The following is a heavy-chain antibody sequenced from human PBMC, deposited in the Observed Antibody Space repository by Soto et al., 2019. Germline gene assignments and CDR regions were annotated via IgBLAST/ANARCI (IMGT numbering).Heavy chain of an antibody. CDR3: ARDSPIYYYYGMDV. V-gene: IGHV4-59*01. CDR2: IYNSGST. J-gene: IGHJ6*02. D-gene: IGHD3-3*01. CDR1: GGSISSYY. Sequence: KSSETLSLTCTVSGGSISSYYWSWIRQPPGKGLEWIGYIYNSGSTNYNPSLKSRVTISGDTSKNQFSLKVSSVTAADTAVYYCARDSPIYYYYGMDVWGQGTTVTVSS.